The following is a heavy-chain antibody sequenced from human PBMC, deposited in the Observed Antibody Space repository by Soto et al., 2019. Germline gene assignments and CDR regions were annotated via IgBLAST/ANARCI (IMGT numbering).Heavy chain of an antibody. D-gene: IGHD6-13*01. CDR3: AAAFLAAEIDF. CDR2: ISNDGTNK. J-gene: IGHJ4*01. CDR1: GFTVSNCA. V-gene: IGHV3-30-3*01. Sequence: LRLSCAASGFTVSNCAMHWIRQAPGKGLEWVALISNDGTNKYYADSVKGRLTISRDNSKSILYLQMNSLRAEDTALYYCAAAFLAAEIDFWGHGTLVTVSS.